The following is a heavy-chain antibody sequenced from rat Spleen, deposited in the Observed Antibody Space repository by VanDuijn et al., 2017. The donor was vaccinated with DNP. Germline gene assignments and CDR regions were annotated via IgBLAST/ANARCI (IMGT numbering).Heavy chain of an antibody. CDR2: MWSDGDT. J-gene: IGHJ4*01. Sequence: YHVHWVRQPPGKGLEWMGVMWSDGDTSYNSALKSRLSISRDTSKSQVFLKMSSLQTEDTATYYCAREGGYTYHHVMDAWGQGASVTVSS. CDR3: AREGGYTYHHVMDA. CDR1: YH. V-gene: IGHV2-32*01. D-gene: IGHD1-4*01.